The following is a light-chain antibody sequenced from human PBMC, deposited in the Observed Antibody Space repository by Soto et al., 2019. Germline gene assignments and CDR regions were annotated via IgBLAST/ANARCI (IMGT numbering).Light chain of an antibody. J-gene: IGKJ1*01. Sequence: EIVMTQSPATLSVSPGERAARSGRASQSVSSNLAWYQQKPGQAPRLLIYGASTRATGTPARFSGSGSGTEFTLTISRLQSEDFAVYYCQQYNNWSSFGQGTKVDIK. V-gene: IGKV3-15*01. CDR1: QSVSSN. CDR3: QQYNNWSS. CDR2: GAS.